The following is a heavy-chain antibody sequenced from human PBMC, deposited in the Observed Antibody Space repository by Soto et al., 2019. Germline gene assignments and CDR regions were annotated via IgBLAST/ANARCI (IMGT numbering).Heavy chain of an antibody. V-gene: IGHV1-69*01. CDR3: ARLGHSTNYGMAV. D-gene: IGHD6-13*01. J-gene: IGHJ6*02. CDR2: IIPFFGTS. CDR1: GGTFSSYP. Sequence: QVQLVQSGAEVKKPGSSVKVSCEASGGTFSSYPINWVRQAPGQGLEWMGGIIPFFGTSNYAQKFQGRVTITADDSTSTAYMELRSLRSEDTAVYYCARLGHSTNYGMAVWGQGTTVTVSS.